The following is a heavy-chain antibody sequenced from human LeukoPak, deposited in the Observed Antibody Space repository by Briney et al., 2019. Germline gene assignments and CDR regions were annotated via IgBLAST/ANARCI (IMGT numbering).Heavy chain of an antibody. CDR2: ISGSGGST. CDR3: AKEQAAGSSSWYSTFDY. V-gene: IGHV3-23*01. D-gene: IGHD6-13*01. CDR1: GFTFSSYA. J-gene: IGHJ4*02. Sequence: GGSLRLSCAASGFTFSSYAMSWVRQVPGKGLEWVSAISGSGGSTYYADSVKGRFTISRDNSKNTLYLQMNSLRAEDTAVYYCAKEQAAGSSSWYSTFDYWGQGTLVTVSS.